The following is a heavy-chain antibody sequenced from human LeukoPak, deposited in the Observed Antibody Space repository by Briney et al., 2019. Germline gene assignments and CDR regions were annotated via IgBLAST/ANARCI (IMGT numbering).Heavy chain of an antibody. Sequence: GGSLRLSCAAAGFTFSSYWIHWVRQVPGKGLVWVSRIDYDGSITKYADSVKGRFTISRDNARNTLYLRMNSLRVDDTAVYYCVKDLGRNYDYWGQGTLVTVSS. CDR3: VKDLGRNYDY. CDR1: GFTFSSYW. D-gene: IGHD1-7*01. J-gene: IGHJ4*02. CDR2: IDYDGSIT. V-gene: IGHV3-74*03.